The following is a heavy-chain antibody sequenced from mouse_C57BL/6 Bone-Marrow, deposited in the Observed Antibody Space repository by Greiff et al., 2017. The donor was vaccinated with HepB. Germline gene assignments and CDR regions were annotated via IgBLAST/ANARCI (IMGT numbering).Heavy chain of an antibody. J-gene: IGHJ4*01. Sequence: DVKLQESGPGLVKPSQSLSLTCSVTGYSITSGYSWNWIRQFPGNKLEWMGYISYDGSNNYNPSLKNRISITRDTSKNQFFLKLNSVTTEDTATYYCARERLYLYAMDYWGQGTSVTVSS. CDR3: ARERLYLYAMDY. V-gene: IGHV3-6*01. D-gene: IGHD5-1*01. CDR1: GYSITSGYS. CDR2: ISYDGSN.